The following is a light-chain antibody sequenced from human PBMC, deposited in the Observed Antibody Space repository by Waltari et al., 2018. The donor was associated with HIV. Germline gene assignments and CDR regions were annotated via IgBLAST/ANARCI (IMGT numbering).Light chain of an antibody. J-gene: IGKJ1*01. Sequence: EVVLTPSPATVSVSPGGSVILSCRASQSVTKNLAWYQQKPGQAPRLVICGASTRAAGVPARFTGRGSGTQFTLTISSLQSEDFAIYYCQQYHNYWTFGQGSK. CDR2: GAS. CDR1: QSVTKN. CDR3: QQYHNYWT. V-gene: IGKV3-15*01.